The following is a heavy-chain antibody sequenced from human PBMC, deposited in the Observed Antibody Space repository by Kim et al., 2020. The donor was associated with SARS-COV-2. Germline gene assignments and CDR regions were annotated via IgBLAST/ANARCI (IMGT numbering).Heavy chain of an antibody. CDR1: GFTFSSYA. D-gene: IGHD5-18*01. V-gene: IGHV3-23*01. CDR3: VKPRLQLWEQNAFDI. CDR2: ISGSGDST. Sequence: GGSLRLSCAASGFTFSSYAMSWVRQAPGKGLEWVSGISGSGDSTYYADSVKGRFTISRDNSKNTLFLQMNSLRAEDTAVYYCVKPRLQLWEQNAFDIWGQGTMVTVSS. J-gene: IGHJ3*02.